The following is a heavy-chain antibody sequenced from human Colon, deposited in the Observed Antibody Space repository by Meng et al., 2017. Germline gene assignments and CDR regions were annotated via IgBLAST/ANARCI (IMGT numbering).Heavy chain of an antibody. V-gene: IGHV4-31*01. CDR1: GGSISTGGYY. D-gene: IGHD1-26*01. CDR3: ARVRRSGDDFDY. CDR2: IYYSGST. J-gene: IGHJ4*02. Sequence: QVPLQESGPGLVNPSQPLSLTCTVSGGSISTGGYYWSWIRQLPGKGLEWIGYIYYSGSTYYNPSLRSLVSISVDTSKNQFSLRLTSVTAADTAVYYCARVRRSGDDFDYWGQGTLVTVSS.